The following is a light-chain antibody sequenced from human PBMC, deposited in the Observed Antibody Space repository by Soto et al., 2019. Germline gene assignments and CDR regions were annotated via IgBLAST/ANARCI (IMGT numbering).Light chain of an antibody. CDR2: YDS. V-gene: IGLV3-21*04. Sequence: SYELTQPPSVTVAPEKTARLTCGGDNIGSKRVHWYRQKPGQAPVLVIYYDSDRPSGIPERFSGSNSGNTATLTINRVEAGDEADYYCQVWDITTDHYVFGTGTKLTVL. CDR3: QVWDITTDHYV. J-gene: IGLJ1*01. CDR1: NIGSKR.